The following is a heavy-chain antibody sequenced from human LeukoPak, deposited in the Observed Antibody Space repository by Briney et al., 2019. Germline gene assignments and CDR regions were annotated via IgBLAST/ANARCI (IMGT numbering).Heavy chain of an antibody. CDR3: ARRSIVGATNFDY. J-gene: IGHJ4*02. CDR1: GFIFSKYW. D-gene: IGHD1-26*01. Sequence: SGGSLRLSCEASGFIFSKYWMTWVRQAPGKGLEWVSYISSSGSTIYYADSVKGRFTISRDSAKNSLYLQMNSLGAEDTAVYYCARRSIVGATNFDYWGQGTLVTVSS. CDR2: ISSSGSTI. V-gene: IGHV3-11*01.